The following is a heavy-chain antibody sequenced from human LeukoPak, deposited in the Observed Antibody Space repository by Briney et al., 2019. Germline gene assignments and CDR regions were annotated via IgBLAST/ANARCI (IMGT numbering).Heavy chain of an antibody. Sequence: GGSLRLSCAASGFTVSSDYMSWVRQAPGKGLEWVSVIYSGGSTYYADSVKGRFTISRDNSKNTLYLQMNSLRAEDTAVYYCARVRFAIIDYWGQGTLVTVSS. CDR3: ARVRFAIIDY. CDR1: GFTVSSDY. V-gene: IGHV3-53*01. CDR2: IYSGGST. J-gene: IGHJ4*02. D-gene: IGHD3-3*01.